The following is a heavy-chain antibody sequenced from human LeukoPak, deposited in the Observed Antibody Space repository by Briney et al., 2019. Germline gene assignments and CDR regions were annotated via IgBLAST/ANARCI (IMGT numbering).Heavy chain of an antibody. V-gene: IGHV3-23*01. CDR1: GFAFSSYA. D-gene: IGHD3-16*01. CDR2: ICDSGGNT. J-gene: IGHJ4*02. CDR3: ARGGFLGPDF. Sequence: GGSLRLSCAASGFAFSSYAMTWVRQAPGKGLGWVSTICDSGGNTYYEDSVACRFTISRGNSRDTLYLQMNRVRADDTPVYFCARGGFLGPDFWGQGTLVTVPS.